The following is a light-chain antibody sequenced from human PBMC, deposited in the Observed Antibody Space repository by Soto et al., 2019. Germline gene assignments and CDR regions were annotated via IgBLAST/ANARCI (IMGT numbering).Light chain of an antibody. CDR3: QQYNNWPPGVT. CDR1: QSVSSN. J-gene: IGKJ3*01. CDR2: GAS. Sequence: EIVMTQSPATLSVSPGERATLSCRASQSVSSNLAWYQQKPGQAPRLLIYGASTRATGIPARFSGSGSGTEFTLTISSLQSEDFEVYSCQQYNNWPPGVTFGPGTKVDIK. V-gene: IGKV3-15*01.